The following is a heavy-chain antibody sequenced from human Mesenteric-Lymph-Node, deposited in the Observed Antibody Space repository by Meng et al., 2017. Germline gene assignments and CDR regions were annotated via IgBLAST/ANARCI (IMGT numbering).Heavy chain of an antibody. CDR1: GFTFTDDF. CDR2: IGESGSPI. V-gene: IGHV3-11*04. Sequence: QVQLVESGGGFVKPGGSLRFSCAASGFTFTDDFMSWVRQTPGKGLELIAYIGESGSPIYHADSVKGRFTISRDNAKNSLYLQMNSLRAEDTAVYYCASGGVGPFDPWGQGTLVTVSS. CDR3: ASGGVGPFDP. J-gene: IGHJ5*02. D-gene: IGHD1-26*01.